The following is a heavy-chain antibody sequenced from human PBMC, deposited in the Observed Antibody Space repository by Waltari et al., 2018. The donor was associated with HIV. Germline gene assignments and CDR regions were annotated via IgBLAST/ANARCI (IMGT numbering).Heavy chain of an antibody. J-gene: IGHJ6*02. Sequence: QVQLVQSGAEVKKPGASVKVSCKASGYTCTGYYMHWVRQAPGQGLEWMGWINPNSGGTNYAQKFQGRVTMTRDTSISTAYMELSRLRSDDTAVYYCARDRARTTDYYYYGMDVWGQGTTVTVSS. CDR3: ARDRARTTDYYYYGMDV. CDR1: GYTCTGYY. D-gene: IGHD1-7*01. V-gene: IGHV1-2*02. CDR2: INPNSGGT.